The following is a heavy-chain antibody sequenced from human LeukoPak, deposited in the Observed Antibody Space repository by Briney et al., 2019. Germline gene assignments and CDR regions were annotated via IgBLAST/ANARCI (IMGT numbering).Heavy chain of an antibody. J-gene: IGHJ4*02. V-gene: IGHV4-4*07. CDR2: IYTSGST. CDR3: ARDRGGYDSKFDY. D-gene: IGHD5-12*01. CDR1: GGSITSFN. Sequence: SSETLSLTCTVSGGSITSFNWSWLRQPAGKGLEWIGRIYTSGSTNYNPSLKSRVTISVDTSKNQFSLRLSSVTAADTAVYYCARDRGGYDSKFDYWGQGTLVTVSS.